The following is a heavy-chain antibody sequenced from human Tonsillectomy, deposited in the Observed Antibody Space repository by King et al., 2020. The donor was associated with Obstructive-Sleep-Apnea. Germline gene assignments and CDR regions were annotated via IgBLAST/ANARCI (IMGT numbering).Heavy chain of an antibody. V-gene: IGHV3-48*04. CDR2: ISSSSSTI. D-gene: IGHD2-2*01. CDR1: GFTFSSYS. Sequence: VQLVESGGGLVQPGGSLRLSCAASGFTFSSYSMNWVRQAPGKGREWVSYISSSSSTIYYASSLKGRFTISRDNAKNSLYLQMNSLRAEDTAVYYWARDAGIIVVVPAAIDYWGQGTLVTVSS. J-gene: IGHJ4*02. CDR3: ARDAGIIVVVPAAIDY.